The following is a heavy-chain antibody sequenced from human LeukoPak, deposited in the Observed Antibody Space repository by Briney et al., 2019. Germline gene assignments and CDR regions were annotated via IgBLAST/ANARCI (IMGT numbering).Heavy chain of an antibody. D-gene: IGHD6-19*01. J-gene: IGHJ5*02. CDR1: GGSFSCYY. V-gene: IGHV4-34*01. CDR2: INHSGST. Sequence: SETLSLTCAVYGGSFSCYYWSWIRQPPGKGLEWIGEINHSGSTNYNPSLKSRVTISVDTSKNQFSLKLSSVTAADTAVYYCAREADSGWYNYSNWFDPWGQGTLVTVSS. CDR3: AREADSGWYNYSNWFDP.